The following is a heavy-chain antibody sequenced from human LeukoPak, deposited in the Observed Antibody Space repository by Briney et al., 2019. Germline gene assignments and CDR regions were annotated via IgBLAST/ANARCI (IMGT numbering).Heavy chain of an antibody. Sequence: GGSLRLSCAASGFTFSSYSMNWVRQAPGKGLEWVSSISSSSSYIYYADSVKGRLTISRDNAKNSLYLQMNSLRAEDTAVYYCARDPNYYGSGGMFDPWGQGTLVTVSS. D-gene: IGHD3-10*01. V-gene: IGHV3-21*01. CDR3: ARDPNYYGSGGMFDP. CDR1: GFTFSSYS. J-gene: IGHJ5*02. CDR2: ISSSSSYI.